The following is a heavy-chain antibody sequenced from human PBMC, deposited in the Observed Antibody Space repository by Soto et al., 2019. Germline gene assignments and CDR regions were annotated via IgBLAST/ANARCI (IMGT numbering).Heavy chain of an antibody. Sequence: EVQLVESGGGLVQPGGSLRLSCAASGFTFSSYAMHWVRQAPGKGLEYVSAISSNGGSTYYANSVKGRFTISRDNSKNTLYLQMGSLRAEEMAVYYCARVSFGLNYYMDVWGKGTTVTVSS. CDR1: GFTFSSYA. D-gene: IGHD3-3*01. V-gene: IGHV3-64*01. J-gene: IGHJ6*03. CDR2: ISSNGGST. CDR3: ARVSFGLNYYMDV.